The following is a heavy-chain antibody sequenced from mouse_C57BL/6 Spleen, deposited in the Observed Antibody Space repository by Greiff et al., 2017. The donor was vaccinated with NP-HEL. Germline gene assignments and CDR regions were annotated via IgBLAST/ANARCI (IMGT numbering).Heavy chain of an antibody. Sequence: QVQLQQSGPELVKPGASVKISCKASGYAFSSSWMNWVKQRPGKGLEWIGRIYPGDGDTNYNGKFKGKATLTADKSSSTAYMQLSSLTSEDSAVYFCARSGADYRLFAYWGQGTLVTVSA. CDR2: IYPGDGDT. D-gene: IGHD2-4*01. CDR1: GYAFSSSW. J-gene: IGHJ3*01. V-gene: IGHV1-82*01. CDR3: ARSGADYRLFAY.